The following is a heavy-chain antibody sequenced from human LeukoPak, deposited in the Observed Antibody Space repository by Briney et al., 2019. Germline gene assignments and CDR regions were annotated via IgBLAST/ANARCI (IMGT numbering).Heavy chain of an antibody. V-gene: IGHV3-9*01. CDR2: ISWNSGSI. D-gene: IGHD3-10*01. CDR3: AKGSGSGYYYYMDV. J-gene: IGHJ6*03. Sequence: GGSLRLSCAASGFTFDDYAMHWVRQAPGKGLEWVSGISWNSGSIGSADSVKGRFTISRDNAKNSLYLQMNSLRAEDTALYYCAKGSGSGYYYYMDVWGKGTTVTISS. CDR1: GFTFDDYA.